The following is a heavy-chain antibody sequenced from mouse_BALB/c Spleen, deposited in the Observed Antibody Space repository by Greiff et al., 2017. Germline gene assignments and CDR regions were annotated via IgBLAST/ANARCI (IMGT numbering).Heavy chain of an antibody. D-gene: IGHD2-3*01. Sequence: LQQPGSELVRPGASVKLSCKASGYTFTSYWMHWVKQRPGQGLEWIGNIYPGSGSTNYDEKFKSKATLTVDKSSSTAYMQLSSLTSEDSAVYYCARESPGEGYYDYWGQGTTLTVSS. J-gene: IGHJ2*01. CDR1: GYTFTSYW. CDR3: ARESPGEGYYDY. CDR2: IYPGSGST. V-gene: IGHV1S22*01.